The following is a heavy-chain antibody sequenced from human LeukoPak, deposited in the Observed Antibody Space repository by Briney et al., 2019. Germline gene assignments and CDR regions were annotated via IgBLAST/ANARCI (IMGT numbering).Heavy chain of an antibody. CDR2: ISSSSSYI. V-gene: IGHV3-21*01. J-gene: IGHJ4*02. CDR3: AKDFESYYGSGSDE. D-gene: IGHD3-10*01. Sequence: GGSLRLSCAASGFTFSSYSMNWVRQAPGKGLEWVSSISSSSSYIYYADSVKGRFTISRDNSKNTLYLQMNSLRIEDTAVYYCAKDFESYYGSGSDEWGQGTLVIVSS. CDR1: GFTFSSYS.